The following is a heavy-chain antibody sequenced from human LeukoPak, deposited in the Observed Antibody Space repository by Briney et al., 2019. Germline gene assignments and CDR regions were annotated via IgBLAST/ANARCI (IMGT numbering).Heavy chain of an antibody. CDR2: INSSGGYT. J-gene: IGHJ6*02. D-gene: IGHD1/OR15-1a*01. V-gene: IGHV3-64*01. Sequence: GGSLRLSCAASGFTFSSHAMHWARQAPGKGLEYVSAINSSGGYTYYASSVKGRFSISRDNSKNTLYLQMGSLRPEDTAVYYCARFREDRTPYNAMDVWGQGTTVTVSS. CDR1: GFTFSSHA. CDR3: ARFREDRTPYNAMDV.